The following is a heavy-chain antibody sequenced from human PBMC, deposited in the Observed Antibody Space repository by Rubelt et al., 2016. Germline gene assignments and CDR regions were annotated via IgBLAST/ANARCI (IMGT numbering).Heavy chain of an antibody. CDR3: VRAKPGMAAAGGKIYYDMDV. D-gene: IGHD6-13*01. V-gene: IGHV4-34*01. CDR2: INHSGST. Sequence: QVQLQQWGAGLLKPSETLSLTCAVYGGSFSGYYWSWIRQPPGKGLEWIGEINHSGSTHYNPSLKGRVTISVDTSKNQFSLKLSAVTAADTAVYYCVRAKPGMAAAGGKIYYDMDVWGKGTTVTVSS. CDR1: GGSFSGYY. J-gene: IGHJ6*03.